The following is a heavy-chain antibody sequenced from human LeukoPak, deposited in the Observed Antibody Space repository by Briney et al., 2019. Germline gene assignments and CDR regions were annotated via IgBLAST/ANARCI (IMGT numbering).Heavy chain of an antibody. Sequence: SETLSLTCAVSGGSISSGGYSWSWIRQPPGKGLEWIGYIYYSGSTYYNPSLKSRVTISVDRSKNQFSLKLSSVTAADTAVYYCARGTYYYDSSGYYFDYWGQGTLVTVSS. CDR1: GGSISSGGYS. V-gene: IGHV4-30-2*01. J-gene: IGHJ4*02. CDR3: ARGTYYYDSSGYYFDY. D-gene: IGHD3-22*01. CDR2: IYYSGST.